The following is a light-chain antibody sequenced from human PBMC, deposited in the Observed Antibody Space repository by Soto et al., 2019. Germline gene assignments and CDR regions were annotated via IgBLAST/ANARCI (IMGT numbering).Light chain of an antibody. V-gene: IGKV1-5*03. CDR1: QSINSW. Sequence: DIQMTQSPSTLSASVGDRVTITCRASQSINSWLAWYQQKPGKAPKLLIYKASTLESGVPSRFSGSGSGTEFSLTISSLQPDDFATYHCQQYNDLWTFGQGTKVDIK. CDR2: KAS. CDR3: QQYNDLWT. J-gene: IGKJ1*01.